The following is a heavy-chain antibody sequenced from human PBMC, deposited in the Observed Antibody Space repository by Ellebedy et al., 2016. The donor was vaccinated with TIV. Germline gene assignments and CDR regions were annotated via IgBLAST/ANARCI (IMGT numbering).Heavy chain of an antibody. V-gene: IGHV3-30-3*01. CDR2: ISYDGSNK. CDR1: GFTFSSYA. Sequence: GESLKISXAASGFTFSSYAMHWVRQAPGKGLEWVAVISYDGSNKYYADSVKGRFTISRDNAKNSLYLQMNSLRAEDTAVYYCARDGAVVVTGPQPYWGQGTLVTVSS. D-gene: IGHD2-21*02. J-gene: IGHJ4*02. CDR3: ARDGAVVVTGPQPY.